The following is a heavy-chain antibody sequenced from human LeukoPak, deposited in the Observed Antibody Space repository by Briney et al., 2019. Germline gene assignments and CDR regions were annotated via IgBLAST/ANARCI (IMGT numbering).Heavy chain of an antibody. CDR3: ARGRIAVAGTRFDY. CDR2: INHSGST. J-gene: IGHJ4*02. D-gene: IGHD6-19*01. Sequence: SETLSLTCAVYGGSFSGYYWSWIRQPPGKGLEWIGEINHSGSTNYNPSLKSRVTISVDTSKNQFSLKLSSVTAADTAVYYCARGRIAVAGTRFDYWGQGTLVTVSS. CDR1: GGSFSGYY. V-gene: IGHV4-34*01.